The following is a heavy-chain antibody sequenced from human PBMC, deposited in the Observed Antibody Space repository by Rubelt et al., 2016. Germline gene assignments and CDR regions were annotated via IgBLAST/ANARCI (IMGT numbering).Heavy chain of an antibody. CDR3: VGDCYGRDV. J-gene: IGHJ6*02. V-gene: IGHV3-64D*09. Sequence: VESGGGLVQPGGSLRLSCAASGFTFSSYSMTWVRQAPGKGLEYVSAISTNGGSTYYADSVKGRSTISRDNSKNTLYLQMSSLRVEDTALYYCVGDCYGRDVWGQGTAVTVSS. CDR2: ISTNGGST. CDR1: GFTFSSYS.